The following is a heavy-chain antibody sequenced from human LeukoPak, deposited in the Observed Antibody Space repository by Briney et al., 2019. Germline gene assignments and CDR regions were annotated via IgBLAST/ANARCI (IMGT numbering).Heavy chain of an antibody. Sequence: GGSLRLSCAASGFTVSSNYMSWVRQAPGKGLEWVSVIHSGGSTYYADPVKGRFTISRDNSKNTLYLQMNSLRAEDTAVYYCARSPKDYVWGSYRNYYFDYWGQGTLVTVSS. D-gene: IGHD3-16*02. CDR3: ARSPKDYVWGSYRNYYFDY. CDR2: IHSGGST. CDR1: GFTVSSNY. V-gene: IGHV3-66*01. J-gene: IGHJ4*02.